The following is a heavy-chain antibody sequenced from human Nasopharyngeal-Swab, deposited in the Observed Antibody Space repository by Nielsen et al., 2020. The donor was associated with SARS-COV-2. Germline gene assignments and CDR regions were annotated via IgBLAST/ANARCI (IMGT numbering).Heavy chain of an antibody. J-gene: IGHJ5*02. CDR1: GFIFSQYG. V-gene: IGHV3-30*02. CDR2: IRYDGSHK. D-gene: IGHD3-10*01. CDR3: ARSGSGSYYGQFDP. Sequence: GESLKISCAASGFIFSQYGMHWVRQAPGKGPEWVAFIRYDGSHKYYADSVKGRFTISRDNSRNTLYLQMNSLRAEDTAVYYCARSGSGSYYGQFDPWGQGTLVTVSS.